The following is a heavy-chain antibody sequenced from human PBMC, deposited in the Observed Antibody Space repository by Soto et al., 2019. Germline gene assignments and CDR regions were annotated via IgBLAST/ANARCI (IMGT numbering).Heavy chain of an antibody. CDR3: AREKALAVPATSLRYYALDV. Sequence: EVQLVESGGGLVQPGGSLRLSCVASEFTSSIYWMSWVRQAPGKGLEWVANIKPDGSETYYLDSVKGRFTISRDNAKNSLYLEMNTLRAEDTAVYYCAREKALAVPATSLRYYALDVWGQGTTVTVSS. V-gene: IGHV3-7*03. J-gene: IGHJ6*02. CDR2: IKPDGSET. D-gene: IGHD2-2*01. CDR1: EFTSSIYW.